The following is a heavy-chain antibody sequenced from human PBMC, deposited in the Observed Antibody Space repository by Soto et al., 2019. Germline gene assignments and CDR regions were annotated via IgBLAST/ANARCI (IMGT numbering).Heavy chain of an antibody. CDR3: ARGYFDSGHGYDL. D-gene: IGHD3-10*01. CDR1: GHFFNNHW. CDR2: IFTRDSET. Sequence: GESLKISCDGPGHFFNNHWIGWVHRTPGKGLEWMGLIFTRDSETKTSPSFQGHVSFSVDNSINTVYLQWTSLKTTDTGIYFCARGYFDSGHGYDLWGQGTLVTVSS. J-gene: IGHJ5*02. V-gene: IGHV5-51*07.